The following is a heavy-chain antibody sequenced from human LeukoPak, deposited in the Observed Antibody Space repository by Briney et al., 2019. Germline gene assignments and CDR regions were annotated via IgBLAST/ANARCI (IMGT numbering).Heavy chain of an antibody. D-gene: IGHD3-22*01. CDR2: IHDTGST. Sequence: KPSETLSLTCTVSGGPINRYYWIWIRQPPGKGLEWIGYIHDTGSTKNNPSLRSRVTISVDPSKNQVSLKMRFVTAADTAVYYCGRSGYYDSSIDYWGQGTLVTVSS. V-gene: IGHV4-59*01. J-gene: IGHJ4*02. CDR1: GGPINRYY. CDR3: GRSGYYDSSIDY.